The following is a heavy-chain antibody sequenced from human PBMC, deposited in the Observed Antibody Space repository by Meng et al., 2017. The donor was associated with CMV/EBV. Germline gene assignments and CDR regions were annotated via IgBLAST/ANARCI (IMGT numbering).Heavy chain of an antibody. J-gene: IGHJ5*02. Sequence: QVPGPGLVQPSETLSLTITVSGGSISSYVWSWIRQPAGKDLEWIGRIYTSGSTNYNPSLKSRVTMSVDTSKNQFSLKLSSVTAADTAVYYYARDLMNCSSTSCANWFDPWGQGTLVTVSS. D-gene: IGHD2-2*01. V-gene: IGHV4-4*07. CDR2: IYTSGST. CDR1: GGSISSYV. CDR3: ARDLMNCSSTSCANWFDP.